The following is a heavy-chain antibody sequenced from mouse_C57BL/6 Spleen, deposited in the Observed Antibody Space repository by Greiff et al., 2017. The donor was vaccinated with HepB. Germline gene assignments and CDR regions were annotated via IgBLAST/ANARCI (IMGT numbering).Heavy chain of an antibody. V-gene: IGHV1-15*01. Sequence: VQLQQSGAELVRPGASVTLSCKASGYTFTDYEMHWVKQTPVHGLEWIGAIDPETGGTAYNQKFKGKAILTADKSSSTAYMELRSLTSEDSAVYYCTRRYDYSFAYWGQGTLVTVSA. CDR3: TRRYDYSFAY. D-gene: IGHD2-4*01. CDR2: IDPETGGT. J-gene: IGHJ3*01. CDR1: GYTFTDYE.